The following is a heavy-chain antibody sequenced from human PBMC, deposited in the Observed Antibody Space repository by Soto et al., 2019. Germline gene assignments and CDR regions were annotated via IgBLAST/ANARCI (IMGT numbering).Heavy chain of an antibody. V-gene: IGHV3-23*01. CDR3: AKSQTGTGWYRGDDAFDI. Sequence: GGSLRLSCAASEFTFSNYAMNWVRQAPGGGLEWVSGLSGRGDSTYYADSVKGRFTISRDNSKNTLFLQMNSLRVEDTAVYYCAKSQTGTGWYRGDDAFDIWGQGTMVTVSS. J-gene: IGHJ3*02. CDR1: EFTFSNYA. D-gene: IGHD6-19*01. CDR2: LSGRGDST.